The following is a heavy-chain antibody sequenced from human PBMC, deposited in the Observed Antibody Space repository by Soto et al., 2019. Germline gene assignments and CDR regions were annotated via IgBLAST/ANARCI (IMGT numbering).Heavy chain of an antibody. D-gene: IGHD2-2*01. CDR3: ARGPQPAPYYYYMDV. J-gene: IGHJ6*03. Sequence: GGSLRLSCAASGFTFSSYDMHWVRQATGKGLEWVSTIATGGDTYYPGSVKGRFTISRDNAKNSLYLQMNSLRAGDTAVYYCARGPQPAPYYYYMDVWGKGTSVTVP. CDR2: IATGGDT. CDR1: GFTFSSYD. V-gene: IGHV3-13*01.